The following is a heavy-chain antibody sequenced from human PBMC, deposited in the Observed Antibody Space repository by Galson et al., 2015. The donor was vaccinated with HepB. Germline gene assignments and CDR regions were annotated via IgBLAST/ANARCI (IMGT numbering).Heavy chain of an antibody. Sequence: SLRLSCAASGFTFSSYGMNWVRQAPGKGLEWVAIISFDGDDTYYADYVKGRVSISRDNSANTLFLVMKNLRCDDTAVYYCAKDRLIRRVALGWSDCWGQGTLVTVSS. CDR1: GFTFSSYG. CDR3: AKDRLIRRVALGWSDC. D-gene: IGHD3-3*01. CDR2: ISFDGDDT. V-gene: IGHV3-30*18. J-gene: IGHJ4*02.